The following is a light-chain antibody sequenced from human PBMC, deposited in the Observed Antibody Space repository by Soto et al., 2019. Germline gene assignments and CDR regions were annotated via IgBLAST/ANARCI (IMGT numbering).Light chain of an antibody. Sequence: DIQMTQSRSSLSASVGDRVTITCRESQSISSYLNWYQQKPGKAPKLLIYAASSLQSGVPSRFSGSGSGTDFTLTISSLQPEDFATYYCQQSYSTPPITFGQETRLEIK. CDR2: AAS. CDR1: QSISSY. V-gene: IGKV1-39*01. J-gene: IGKJ5*01. CDR3: QQSYSTPPIT.